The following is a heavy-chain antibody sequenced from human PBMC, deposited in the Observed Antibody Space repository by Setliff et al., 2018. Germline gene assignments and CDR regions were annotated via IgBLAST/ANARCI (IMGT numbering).Heavy chain of an antibody. Sequence: PSETLSLTCTVSGGSISSSSYYWGWIRQPPGKGLEWIGSIYHSGSTYYNPSLKSRVTISVDTSKNQFSLKLSSVTAADTAVYYCARLWRRIQQIDYWGQGTLVTVPQ. V-gene: IGHV4-39*07. J-gene: IGHJ4*02. D-gene: IGHD3-10*01. CDR1: GGSISSSSYY. CDR2: IYHSGST. CDR3: ARLWRRIQQIDY.